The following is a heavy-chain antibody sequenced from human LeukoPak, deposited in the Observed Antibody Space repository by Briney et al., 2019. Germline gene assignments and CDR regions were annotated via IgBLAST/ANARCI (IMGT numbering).Heavy chain of an antibody. CDR1: GGSISSGGYY. J-gene: IGHJ6*03. V-gene: IGHV4-31*03. Sequence: SETLSLTCTVSGGSISSGGYYWSWIRQHPGKGLEWIGYIYYSGSNYYNPSLKSRVTITVDTSKNQFSLKLSSVTAADTAVYYCARTNTAMVSRYYYYYMDVWGKGTTVTVSS. CDR2: IYYSGSN. CDR3: ARTNTAMVSRYYYYYMDV. D-gene: IGHD5-18*01.